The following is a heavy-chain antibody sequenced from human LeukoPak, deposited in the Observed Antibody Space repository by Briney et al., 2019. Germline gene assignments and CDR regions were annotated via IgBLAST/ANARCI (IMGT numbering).Heavy chain of an antibody. CDR2: IFYSGTT. Sequence: ETLSLTCTVSGGSINSYYWSCIRHPPGKGLEWIGYIFYSGTTNYNPSLKSRVTISVDTSKNQFSLKLSSVTAADTAVYYCARNPRSGYFPHYHYYGMDVWGQGTTVTVSS. V-gene: IGHV4-59*01. CDR3: ARNPRSGYFPHYHYYGMDV. CDR1: GGSINSYY. D-gene: IGHD3-3*01. J-gene: IGHJ6*02.